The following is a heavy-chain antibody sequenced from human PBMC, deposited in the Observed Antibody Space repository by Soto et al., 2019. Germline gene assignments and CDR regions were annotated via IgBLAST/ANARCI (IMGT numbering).Heavy chain of an antibody. Sequence: EVQLLESGGGLVQPGGSLRLSCAASGFTFSNYAMSWVRQAPGKGLEWVSAISGSGGSTYYADSVKGRFTISRDNSKNTLYLQMNSLRAEDTAVYYCVKDLGYDFWSGYYGFDYWGQGTLVTVSS. J-gene: IGHJ4*02. D-gene: IGHD3-3*01. CDR2: ISGSGGST. CDR3: VKDLGYDFWSGYYGFDY. V-gene: IGHV3-23*01. CDR1: GFTFSNYA.